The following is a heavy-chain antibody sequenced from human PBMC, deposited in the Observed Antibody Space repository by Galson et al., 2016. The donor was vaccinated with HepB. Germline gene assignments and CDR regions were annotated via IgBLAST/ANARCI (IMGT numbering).Heavy chain of an antibody. V-gene: IGHV5-10-1*01. J-gene: IGHJ4*02. CDR1: GSSFTSYW. D-gene: IGHD6-19*01. Sequence: QSGAEVKKPGESLRISCETSGSSFTSYWITWVRQVPGKGLEWLGKTDPRDSSTNYSPSLQGHVIISSDKSISTAYLQWRSLEASDTAMYYCARHALGSSGWPFLDYWGRGTLVSVSS. CDR2: TDPRDSST. CDR3: ARHALGSSGWPFLDY.